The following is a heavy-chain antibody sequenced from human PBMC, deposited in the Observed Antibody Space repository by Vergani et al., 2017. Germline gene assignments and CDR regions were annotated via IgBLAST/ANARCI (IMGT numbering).Heavy chain of an antibody. CDR3: ANSPLSIAAVRMYYFDY. J-gene: IGHJ4*02. D-gene: IGHD6-13*01. V-gene: IGHV1-69*01. Sequence: QVQLVQSGAEVKKPGSSVKVSCKASGGTFSSYAISWVRQAPGQGLEWMGGIIPIFGTANYAQKFQGRVTITADESTSTAYMELSSLRSEDTAVYYCANSPLSIAAVRMYYFDYWGQGTLVTVSS. CDR1: GGTFSSYA. CDR2: IIPIFGTA.